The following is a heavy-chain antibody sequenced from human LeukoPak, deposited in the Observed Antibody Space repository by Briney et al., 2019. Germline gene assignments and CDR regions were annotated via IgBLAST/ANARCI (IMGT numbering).Heavy chain of an antibody. CDR3: ARELLTSSLQYYYGSGSSGY. CDR1: GYTFTGYY. D-gene: IGHD3-10*01. V-gene: IGHV1-2*02. CDR2: INPNSGRT. J-gene: IGHJ4*02. Sequence: ASVKVSCKASGYTFTGYYMHWVRQAPGQGLEWMGWINPNSGRTNYAQKFQGRVTMTRDTSISTAYMELSRLRSDDTAVYYCARELLTSSLQYYYGSGSSGYWGQGTLVTVSS.